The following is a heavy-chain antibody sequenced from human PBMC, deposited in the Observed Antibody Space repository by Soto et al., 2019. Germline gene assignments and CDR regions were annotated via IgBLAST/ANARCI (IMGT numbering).Heavy chain of an antibody. CDR3: AKDQKVEQWLVPFDY. J-gene: IGHJ4*02. V-gene: IGHV3-30*18. CDR1: GFTFSSYG. Sequence: PGGSLRLSCAASGFTFSSYGMHWVRQAPGKGLEWVAVISYDGSNKYYADSVKGRFTISRDNSKNTLYLQMNSLRAEDTAVYYCAKDQKVEQWLVPFDYWGQGTLVTVSS. CDR2: ISYDGSNK. D-gene: IGHD6-19*01.